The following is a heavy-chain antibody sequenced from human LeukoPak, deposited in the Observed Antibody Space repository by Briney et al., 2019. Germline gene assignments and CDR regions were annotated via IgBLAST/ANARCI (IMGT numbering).Heavy chain of an antibody. D-gene: IGHD6-6*01. CDR2: IYSVTT. Sequence: SETLSLTCTVSGGSISSSTYYWGWIRQPPGKGLERIGSIYSVTTSYNPSLKSRVTISVDTSKNQFSLKLTSVTAADTAVYHCARHFGSSSVSPYDYWGQGTLLTVSS. V-gene: IGHV4-39*01. CDR3: ARHFGSSSVSPYDY. J-gene: IGHJ4*02. CDR1: GGSISSSTYY.